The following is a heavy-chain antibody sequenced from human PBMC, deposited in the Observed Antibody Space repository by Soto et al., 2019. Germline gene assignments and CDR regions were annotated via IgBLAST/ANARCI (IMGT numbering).Heavy chain of an antibody. D-gene: IGHD2-21*02. V-gene: IGHV3-30*04. CDR1: GFIFSTNA. J-gene: IGHJ6*02. Sequence: VQLVESGGGVVQPGTSLRLSCVASGFIFSTNAMHWVRQAPGKGLEWVAAISYDGSNKYYTDSVKGRFTISRDNSKIRLYLQMNSLRAEDTAVYHCARETAAVSYYHYGMDVWGQGTTVTVSS. CDR3: ARETAAVSYYHYGMDV. CDR2: ISYDGSNK.